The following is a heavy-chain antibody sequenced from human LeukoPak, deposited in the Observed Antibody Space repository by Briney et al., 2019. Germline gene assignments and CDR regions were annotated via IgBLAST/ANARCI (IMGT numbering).Heavy chain of an antibody. CDR1: GFTFSSYS. D-gene: IGHD4-17*01. CDR3: ARYGDLDAFDI. V-gene: IGHV3-21*01. J-gene: IGHJ3*02. CDR2: ISSSSSYI. Sequence: KPGGPLRLSCAASGFTFSSYSMNWVRQAPGKGLEWVSSISSSSSYIYYADSVKGRFTISRDNAKNSLYLQMNSLRAEDTAVYYCARYGDLDAFDIWGQGTMVTVSS.